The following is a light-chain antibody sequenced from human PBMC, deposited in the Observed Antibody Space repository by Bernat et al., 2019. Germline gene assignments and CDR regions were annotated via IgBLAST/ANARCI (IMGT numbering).Light chain of an antibody. CDR2: EVS. J-gene: IGLJ1*01. CDR1: SSDVGSYNR. CDR3: SSYTSSSTFV. V-gene: IGLV2-18*02. Sequence: QSALTQPPSVSGSPGQSVTISCTGTSSDVGSYNRVSWYQQPPGTAPKLMIYEVSNRPSGVPDRFSGSKSGTTASLTIPGLQAEDESDYYCSSYTSSSTFVFGTGTKVTVL.